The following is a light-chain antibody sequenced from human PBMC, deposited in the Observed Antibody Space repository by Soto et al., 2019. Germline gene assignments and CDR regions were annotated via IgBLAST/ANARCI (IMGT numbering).Light chain of an antibody. CDR1: QSIGRF. CDR3: QQCCMGWM. CDR2: DAS. Sequence: QRTQSPSTLSASVGDRGAITFRASQSIGRFLAWYQHQPGKAPKLLIYDASTLESGVPSRFSGTGSGTEFTFSITSLQPEDFGTYYCQQCCMGWMFGQGTKVDIK. J-gene: IGKJ1*01. V-gene: IGKV1-5*01.